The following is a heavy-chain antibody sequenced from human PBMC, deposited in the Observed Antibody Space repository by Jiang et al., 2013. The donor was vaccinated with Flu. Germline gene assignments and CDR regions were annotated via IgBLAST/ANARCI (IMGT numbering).Heavy chain of an antibody. CDR1: GYSFTSYW. J-gene: IGHJ3*02. CDR2: IDPSDSYT. V-gene: IGHV5-10-1*03. Sequence: VQLVESGAEVKKPGESLRISCKGSGYSFTSYWISWVRQMPGKGLEWMGRIDPSDSYTNYSPSFQGHVTISADKSISTAYLQWSSLKASDTAMYYCARLGYDSSGYLRWAFDIWGQGTMVTVSS. CDR3: ARLGYDSSGYLRWAFDI. D-gene: IGHD3-22*01.